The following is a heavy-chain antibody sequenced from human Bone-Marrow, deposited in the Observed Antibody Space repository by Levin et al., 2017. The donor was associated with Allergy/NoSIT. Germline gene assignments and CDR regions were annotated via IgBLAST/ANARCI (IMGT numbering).Heavy chain of an antibody. CDR1: GFTFSSYG. V-gene: IGHV3-30*18. D-gene: IGHD2-2*01. CDR2: ISYDGSNK. Sequence: SCAASGFTFSSYGMHWVRQAPGKGLEWVAVISYDGSNKYYADSVKGRFTISRDNSKNTLYLQMNSLRAEDTAVYYCAKPGSTSFYYYYGMDVWGQGTTVTVSS. J-gene: IGHJ6*02. CDR3: AKPGSTSFYYYYGMDV.